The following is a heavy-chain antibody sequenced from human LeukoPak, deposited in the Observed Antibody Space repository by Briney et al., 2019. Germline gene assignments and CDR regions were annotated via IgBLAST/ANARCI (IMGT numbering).Heavy chain of an antibody. CDR3: ARRPMGDYDFWSGYPRGNWFDP. CDR1: GGSISSSSYY. V-gene: IGHV4-39*01. J-gene: IGHJ5*02. CDR2: IYYSGST. Sequence: SETLSLTCTVSGGSISSSSYYWVWIRQPPGKGLEWIGSIYYSGSTYYNPSLKSRVTISVDTSKNQFSLKLSSVTAAGTAVYYCARRPMGDYDFWSGYPRGNWFDPWGQGTLVTVSS. D-gene: IGHD3-3*01.